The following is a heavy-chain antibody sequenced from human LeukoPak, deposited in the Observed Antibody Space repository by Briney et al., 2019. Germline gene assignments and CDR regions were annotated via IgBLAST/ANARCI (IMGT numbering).Heavy chain of an antibody. D-gene: IGHD5-18*01. CDR2: IYYSGST. V-gene: IGHV4-59*08. CDR1: GFTFDDYA. J-gene: IGHJ4*02. CDR3: ARLGLFDTAMVND. Sequence: GSLRLSCAASGFTFDDYAMHWVRQPPGKGLEWIGYIYYSGSTNYNPSLKSRVTISVDTSKNQFSLKLSSVTAADTAVYYCARLGLFDTAMVNDWGQGTLVTVSS.